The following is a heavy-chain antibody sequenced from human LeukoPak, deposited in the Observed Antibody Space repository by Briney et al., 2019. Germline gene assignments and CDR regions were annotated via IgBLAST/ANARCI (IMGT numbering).Heavy chain of an antibody. V-gene: IGHV3-23*01. CDR3: AAPKTSWPFNSQTPFDY. Sequence: TGGSLRLSCTASGFTFSSYAMSWVRQAPGKGLEWVSTISSGTGSSTYYTDSVKGRFTISRDNSKNTLYLQVKSLRAEDTAVYHCAAPKTSWPFNSQTPFDYWGQGTLVTVSS. CDR2: ISSGTGSST. D-gene: IGHD4-23*01. J-gene: IGHJ4*02. CDR1: GFTFSSYA.